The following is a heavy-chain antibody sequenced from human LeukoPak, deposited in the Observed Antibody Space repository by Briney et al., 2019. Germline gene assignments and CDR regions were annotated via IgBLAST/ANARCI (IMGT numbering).Heavy chain of an antibody. CDR1: GFTFSSYA. Sequence: PGGSLRLSCAASGFTFSSYAMHWVRQAPGKGLEYVSAISSNGGSTYYANSVEGRFTISRDNSKNTLYLQMGSLRAEDTAVYYCAKSGIWFGELLSDYYYYYMDVWGKGTTVTISS. CDR3: AKSGIWFGELLSDYYYYYMDV. J-gene: IGHJ6*03. V-gene: IGHV3-64*01. D-gene: IGHD3-10*01. CDR2: ISSNGGST.